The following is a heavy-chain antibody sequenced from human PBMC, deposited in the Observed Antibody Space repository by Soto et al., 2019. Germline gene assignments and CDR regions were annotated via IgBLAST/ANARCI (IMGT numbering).Heavy chain of an antibody. CDR1: GFSVTNNY. J-gene: IGHJ4*02. D-gene: IGHD2-2*01. CDR2: IDIGGNT. Sequence: EVQVVESGGGLVQPGGSLRLSCAASGFSVTNNYMNWVRQAPGKGLEWVSIIDIGGNTYYADSMKDRFTISRDNSXXTXNLHMDSLRAEDTAVYYCARGRGSTGYLGREHYFDYWGQGTLVTVSP. CDR3: ARGRGSTGYLGREHYFDY. V-gene: IGHV3-66*01.